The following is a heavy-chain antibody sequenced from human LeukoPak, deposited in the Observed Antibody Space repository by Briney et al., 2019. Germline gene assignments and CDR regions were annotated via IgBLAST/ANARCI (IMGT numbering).Heavy chain of an antibody. CDR1: DGSVSGYY. CDR2: IFYSGST. D-gene: IGHD1-1*01. Sequence: SETLSLTCTVSDGSVSGYYWSWIRQPPGKGLEWLGYIFYSGSTNYNPSLKSRVTISVDTSKNQFSLKLSSVTAADTAVYYCVRGNWHFDYWGQGTLVTVSS. V-gene: IGHV4-59*08. J-gene: IGHJ4*02. CDR3: VRGNWHFDY.